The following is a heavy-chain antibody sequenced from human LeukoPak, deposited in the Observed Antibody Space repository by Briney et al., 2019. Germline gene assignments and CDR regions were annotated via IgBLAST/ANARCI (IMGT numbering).Heavy chain of an antibody. V-gene: IGHV4-30-2*01. D-gene: IGHD6-13*01. J-gene: IGHJ4*02. CDR3: ARGLGIAGYYFDY. Sequence: SQTLSLTCTVSGGSISSGGYYWSWIRQPPGKGLEWIGYIYHSGSTYYNPSLKSRATISVDRSKNQFSLKLSSVTAADTAVYYCARGLGIAGYYFDYWGQGTLVTVSS. CDR1: GGSISSGGYY. CDR2: IYHSGST.